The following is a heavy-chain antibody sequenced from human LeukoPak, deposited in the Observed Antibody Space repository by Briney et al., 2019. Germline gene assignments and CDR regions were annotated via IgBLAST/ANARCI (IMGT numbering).Heavy chain of an antibody. D-gene: IGHD4-17*01. CDR3: ARETTVTSYFDY. V-gene: IGHV3-21*01. CDR2: ISGSSSYI. J-gene: IGHJ4*02. Sequence: GGSLRLSCAASGFAFSSYSMNWVRQAPGKGLEWVSSISGSSSYIYYADSVKGRFTISRDNAKNSLYLQMNSLRAEDTAVYYCARETTVTSYFDYWGQGTLATVSS. CDR1: GFAFSSYS.